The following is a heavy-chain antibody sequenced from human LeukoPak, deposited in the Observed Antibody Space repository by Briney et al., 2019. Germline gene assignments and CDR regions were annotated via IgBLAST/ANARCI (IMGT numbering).Heavy chain of an antibody. J-gene: IGHJ4*02. Sequence: SETLSLTCTVSGGSISSGGYYWSWIRQHPGKGLEWIGYIYYSGSTHYNPSLKSRVTISVDTSKNQFSLKLSSVTAADTAVYYCASNYGGTAIFVRWGQGTLVTVSS. D-gene: IGHD4-23*01. CDR3: ASNYGGTAIFVR. V-gene: IGHV4-31*03. CDR1: GGSISSGGYY. CDR2: IYYSGST.